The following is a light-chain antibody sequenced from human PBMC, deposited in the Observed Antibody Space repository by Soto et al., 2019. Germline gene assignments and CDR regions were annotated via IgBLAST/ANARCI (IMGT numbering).Light chain of an antibody. CDR1: QSISTY. Sequence: DIQMTQKPSSLSASVVDRFAITFRISQSISTYLIWYQQKPGKAPKLLIYATSSLQSGVPSRFSGSGSGTDFTLTISSLQPEDFATYYCQQSYSTPPGTFGQGTIVDVK. CDR3: QQSYSTPPGT. CDR2: ATS. J-gene: IGKJ1*01. V-gene: IGKV1-39*01.